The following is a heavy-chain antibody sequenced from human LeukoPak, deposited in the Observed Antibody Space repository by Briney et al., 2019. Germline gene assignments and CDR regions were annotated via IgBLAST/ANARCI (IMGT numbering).Heavy chain of an antibody. V-gene: IGHV1-69*02. CDR3: ASLPYPSYYPSYNWFDP. D-gene: IGHD1-26*01. Sequence: GASVKVSCKASGYTFTDYHMHWVRQAPGQGLEWMGRIIPILGIANYAQKFQGRVTITADKSASTAYMELSSLRSEDTAVYYCASLPYPSYYPSYNWFDPWGQGTLVTVSS. J-gene: IGHJ5*02. CDR1: GYTFTDYH. CDR2: IIPILGIA.